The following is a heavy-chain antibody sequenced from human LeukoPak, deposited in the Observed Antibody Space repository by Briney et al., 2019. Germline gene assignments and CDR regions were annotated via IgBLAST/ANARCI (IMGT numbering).Heavy chain of an antibody. CDR3: ARGGIVVVPIDP. CDR2: IYYSGST. D-gene: IGHD2-2*01. J-gene: IGHJ5*02. CDR1: GGSISSGGYH. V-gene: IGHV4-31*03. Sequence: SETLSLTCTVSGGSISSGGYHWSWIRQHPGKGLEWIGYIYYSGSTYYNPSLKSRVTISVDTSKNQFSLKLSSVTAADTAVYYCARGGIVVVPIDPWGQGTLVTVSS.